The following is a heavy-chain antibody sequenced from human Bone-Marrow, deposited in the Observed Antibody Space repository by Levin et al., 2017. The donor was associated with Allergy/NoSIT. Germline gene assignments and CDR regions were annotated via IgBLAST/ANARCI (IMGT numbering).Heavy chain of an antibody. Sequence: GESLKISCAASGFTVSSNYMSWVRQAPGKGLEWVSVIYSGGSTYYADSVKGRFTISRDNSKNTLYLQMNSLRAEDTAVYYCARMGTAMVTRWYFDLWGRGTLVTVSS. D-gene: IGHD5-18*01. V-gene: IGHV3-53*01. CDR2: IYSGGST. CDR1: GFTVSSNY. CDR3: ARMGTAMVTRWYFDL. J-gene: IGHJ2*01.